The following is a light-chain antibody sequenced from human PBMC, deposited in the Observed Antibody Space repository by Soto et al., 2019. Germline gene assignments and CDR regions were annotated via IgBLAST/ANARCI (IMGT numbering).Light chain of an antibody. Sequence: EFVLTQSPGTLSLSPGERATLSCRASQTVRNNYLAWYQQKPGQAPRLLIYDASSRATGIPDRFSGGGSGTDFTLTISSLQPEDFAVYYCQQYGSSLSTFGQGTRWIS. V-gene: IGKV3-20*01. CDR1: QTVRNNY. J-gene: IGKJ1*01. CDR2: DAS. CDR3: QQYGSSLST.